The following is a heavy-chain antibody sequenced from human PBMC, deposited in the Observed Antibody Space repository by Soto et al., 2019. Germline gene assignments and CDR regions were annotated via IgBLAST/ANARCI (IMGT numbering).Heavy chain of an antibody. D-gene: IGHD3-9*01. V-gene: IGHV4-30-4*01. J-gene: IGHJ5*02. CDR2: IYYSGST. CDR3: ARXHQYYEILTGYYHWFDP. Sequence: KPSETLSLTCSVSGGSISSGDDYWSWIRQPPGKGLEWIGYIYYSGSTYYNPSLKSRVIMSVDTSKNQFSLKLSSVTAADTAVYYCARXHQYYEILTGYYHWFDPWGQGTPVTVSS. CDR1: GGSISSGDDY.